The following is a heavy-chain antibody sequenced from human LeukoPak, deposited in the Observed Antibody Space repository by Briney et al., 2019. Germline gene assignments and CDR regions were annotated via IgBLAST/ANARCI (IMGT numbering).Heavy chain of an antibody. CDR3: AREYSGSYLGAFDI. CDR2: IGDSGAAR. D-gene: IGHD1-26*01. J-gene: IGHJ3*02. V-gene: IGHV3-23*01. Sequence: PGGSLRLSCAASGFAFSDYAMSWVRQAPGKGLEWVSSIGDSGAARYYAPSVGGRFTISRDNPKNTLYLQMDNLRAEDTAIYFCAREYSGSYLGAFDIWGQGTMVPVSS. CDR1: GFAFSDYA.